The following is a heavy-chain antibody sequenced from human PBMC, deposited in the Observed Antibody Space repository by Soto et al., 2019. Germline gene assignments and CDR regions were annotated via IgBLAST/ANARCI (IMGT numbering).Heavy chain of an antibody. CDR3: AKARLWGGDGYNSYYHNAMDD. D-gene: IGHD3-16*01. V-gene: IGHV3-9*01. Sequence: GGSLRLSCAASGFTFSSYAMSWVRQAPGKGLEWVSGISWNSGRIGYADSVKGRFTISRDNAKNSLYLQMYSLRPEDTALYYCAKARLWGGDGYNSYYHNAMDDWGQGTTVTVSS. CDR1: GFTFSSYA. CDR2: ISWNSGRI. J-gene: IGHJ6*02.